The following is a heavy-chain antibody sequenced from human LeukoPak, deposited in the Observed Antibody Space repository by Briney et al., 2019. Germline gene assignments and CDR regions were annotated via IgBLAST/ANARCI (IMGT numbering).Heavy chain of an antibody. CDR2: IYYSGST. V-gene: IGHV4-39*01. J-gene: IGHJ5*02. Sequence: SETLSLTCTVSGGSISSSSYYWGWIRQPPGKGLEWIGSIYYSGSTYYNPSLKSRVTISVDTSKNQFSLKLSSVTAADTAVYYCARRRRSGDYGFWTRRLPDPWGQGTLVTVSS. D-gene: IGHD3-3*01. CDR1: GGSISSSSYY. CDR3: ARRRRSGDYGFWTRRLPDP.